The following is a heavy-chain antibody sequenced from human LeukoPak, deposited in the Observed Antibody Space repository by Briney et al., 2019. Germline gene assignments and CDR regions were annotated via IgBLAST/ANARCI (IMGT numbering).Heavy chain of an antibody. J-gene: IGHJ4*02. CDR2: ISGSGGST. Sequence: GGSLRLSCAASGFTFSSYAMSWVRKAPGKGLEWVSAISGSGGSTYYADSVKGRFTISRDNSKNTLYLQMNSLRAEDTAVYYCAKVQYSGSYYGDFDYWGQGTLVTVSS. D-gene: IGHD1-26*01. V-gene: IGHV3-23*01. CDR1: GFTFSSYA. CDR3: AKVQYSGSYYGDFDY.